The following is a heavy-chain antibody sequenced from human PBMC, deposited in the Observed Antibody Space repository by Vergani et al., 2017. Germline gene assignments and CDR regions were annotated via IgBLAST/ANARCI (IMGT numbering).Heavy chain of an antibody. Sequence: QVQLVQSGAEVKKPGASVKVSCKASGYTFTSYYMHWVRQAPGQGLEWMGIINPSGGSTSYAQKFQGRVTMTRDTSTSTVYMELSSLRSEDTAVYYCARDSRYCSSTSCWQDYYYAMDVWGQGTTVTVSS. CDR1: GYTFTSYY. V-gene: IGHV1-46*01. CDR2: INPSGGST. D-gene: IGHD2-2*01. J-gene: IGHJ6*02. CDR3: ARDSRYCSSTSCWQDYYYAMDV.